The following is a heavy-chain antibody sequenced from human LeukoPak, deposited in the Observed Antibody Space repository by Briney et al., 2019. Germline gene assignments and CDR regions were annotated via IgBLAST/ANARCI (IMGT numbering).Heavy chain of an antibody. D-gene: IGHD4-17*01. CDR2: ISYDGSNK. V-gene: IGHV3-30*18. J-gene: IGHJ4*02. CDR3: AKVHGDYSYYFDY. Sequence: GGSLRLSCAASGFTFSTYGMYWVRQAPGKGLEWVAVISYDGSNKYYADSVKGRFTISRDNSKNTLYLQMNSLRAEDTAVYYCAKVHGDYSYYFDYWGQGTLVTVSS. CDR1: GFTFSTYG.